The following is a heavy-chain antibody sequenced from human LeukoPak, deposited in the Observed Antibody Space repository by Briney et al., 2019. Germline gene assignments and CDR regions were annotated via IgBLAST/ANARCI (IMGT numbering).Heavy chain of an antibody. CDR2: ISYNGDS. CDR3: ARAVGGYYYYGMDV. Sequence: SETLSLTCTVSGASISTSVYKWGWIRQPPGKGLEWLGSISYNGDSFYNPSLESRVTISVDTSKNQFSLKLSSVTAADTAVYYCARAVGGYYYYGMDVWGQGTTVTVSS. CDR1: GASISTSVYK. J-gene: IGHJ6*02. V-gene: IGHV4-39*07. D-gene: IGHD3-16*01.